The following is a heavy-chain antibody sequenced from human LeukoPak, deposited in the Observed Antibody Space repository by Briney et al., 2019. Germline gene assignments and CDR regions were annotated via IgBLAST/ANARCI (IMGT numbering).Heavy chain of an antibody. J-gene: IGHJ4*02. D-gene: IGHD1-26*01. CDR2: INSDGSST. CDR1: GFTFSSYW. CDR3: ARDSWESGLDYFDY. Sequence: GGSLRLSCAASGFTFSSYWMHWVRQAPGRGLIWVSRINSDGSSTSYADSVKGRFTISRDNAKNTLYLQMNSLRAEDSAVYYCARDSWESGLDYFDYWGQGTLVTVSS. V-gene: IGHV3-74*01.